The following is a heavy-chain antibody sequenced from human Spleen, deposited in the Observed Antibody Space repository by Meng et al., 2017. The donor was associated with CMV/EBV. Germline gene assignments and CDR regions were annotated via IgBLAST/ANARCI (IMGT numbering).Heavy chain of an antibody. J-gene: IGHJ4*02. CDR1: CSGSA. D-gene: IGHD6-13*01. CDR3: TRLVSGNSWAGHYFDY. V-gene: IGHV3-73*01. CDR2: IRSKANNYAT. Sequence: CSGSAMHWVRQASGKGLEWVGRIRSKANNYATAYAASVKGRFTISRDDSKNTAYLQMKSLKIEDTAVYYCTRLVSGNSWAGHYFDYWGQGTLVTVSS.